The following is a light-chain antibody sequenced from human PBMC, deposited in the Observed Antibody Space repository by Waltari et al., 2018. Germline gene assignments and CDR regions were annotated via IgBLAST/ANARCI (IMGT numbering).Light chain of an antibody. V-gene: IGKV1D-12*01. CDR3: QPAYSFPFT. Sequence: DIQMTPSPSSVSASVGDTVPITCRASQGISIWLAWYQQRPGRAPKLLIYGASSLQSGVPSRFSGSGSGTDFTLTITSLQPEDFATYYCQPAYSFPFTFGGGTRVEI. CDR2: GAS. J-gene: IGKJ4*01. CDR1: QGISIW.